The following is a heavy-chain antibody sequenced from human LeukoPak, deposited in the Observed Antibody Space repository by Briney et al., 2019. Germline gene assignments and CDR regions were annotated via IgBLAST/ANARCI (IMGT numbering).Heavy chain of an antibody. D-gene: IGHD4-17*01. Sequence: GGPLRPSCTASGFTFKPNPVTWAPQPPGKGQQWFPSISGSGDGSSFADSVQGRFSMSRDNSKNTLFLHMKSLRAEDTAMYFCGRDPNGDYVGAFEFWGPGTLVTVSS. CDR1: GFTFKPNP. CDR2: ISGSGDGS. CDR3: GRDPNGDYVGAFEF. J-gene: IGHJ3*01. V-gene: IGHV3-23*01.